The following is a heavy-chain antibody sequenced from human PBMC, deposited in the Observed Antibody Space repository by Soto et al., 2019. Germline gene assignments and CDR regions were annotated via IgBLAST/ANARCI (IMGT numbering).Heavy chain of an antibody. V-gene: IGHV1-69*06. J-gene: IGHJ6*02. D-gene: IGHD7-27*01. CDR2: IIPIFPTA. CDR3: ARGTSDANHYYGMDV. CDR1: GGTFNNQA. Sequence: QVQLVQSGAEVKKPGSSVKVSCKASGGTFNNQAISWVRQAPGQGLEWMGGIIPIFPTANYAQKFQGRVTITADKTASTAYMAVCSLRFADRAVFYCARGTSDANHYYGMDVWGQGTTVTVSS.